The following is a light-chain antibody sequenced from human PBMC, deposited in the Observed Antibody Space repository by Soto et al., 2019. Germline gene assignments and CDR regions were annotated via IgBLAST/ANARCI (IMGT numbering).Light chain of an antibody. CDR2: GAS. Sequence: EIVLTQSPGTLSLSPGERATLSCRASQSVSSSYLAWYQQKPGQAPRLLIYGASSRALGIPDRFSGSGSGTDFTLTISRLEPEDLAVYYCQQYGSSPGTFGQGTKVELK. V-gene: IGKV3-20*01. CDR3: QQYGSSPGT. J-gene: IGKJ1*01. CDR1: QSVSSSY.